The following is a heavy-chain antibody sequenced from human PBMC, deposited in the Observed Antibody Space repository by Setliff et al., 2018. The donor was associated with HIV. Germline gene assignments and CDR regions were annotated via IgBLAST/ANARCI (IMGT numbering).Heavy chain of an antibody. V-gene: IGHV1-3*01. CDR3: VRGALLAAFDFDH. CDR2: INVGKGDT. Sequence: GASVKVSCKASGYTFTTYSLHWVRQAPGHSLEWVGWINVGKGDTKYSQELQDRVTITRDTSANTAYMELSSLRSDDTAVYFCVRGALLAAFDFDHWGHGTLVTVSS. CDR1: GYTFTTYS. D-gene: IGHD3-10*01. J-gene: IGHJ4*01.